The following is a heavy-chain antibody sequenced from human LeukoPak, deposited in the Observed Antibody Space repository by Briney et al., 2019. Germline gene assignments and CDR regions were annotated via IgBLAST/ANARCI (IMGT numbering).Heavy chain of an antibody. J-gene: IGHJ4*02. V-gene: IGHV3-7*01. Sequence: GGPLRLSCAASGFTFSSYWMSWVRQAPGKGLEWVANIKQDGSEKYYVDSVKGRFTISRDNAKNSLYLQMNSLRAEDTAVYYCARSHPDWYFDYWGQGTLVTVSS. D-gene: IGHD3-9*01. CDR1: GFTFSSYW. CDR2: IKQDGSEK. CDR3: ARSHPDWYFDY.